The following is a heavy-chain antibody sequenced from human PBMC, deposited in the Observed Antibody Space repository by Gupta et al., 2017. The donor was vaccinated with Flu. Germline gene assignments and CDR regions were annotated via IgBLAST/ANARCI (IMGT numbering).Heavy chain of an antibody. V-gene: IGHV1-69*01. J-gene: IGHJ4*02. CDR3: ATSPPTYYYYDSSGYSPQSKYFDY. Sequence: QVQLVQSGAEVKKPGSSVKVSCKASGGTFSSYAISWVRQAPGQGLEWMGGIIPIFGTANYAQKFQGRVTITADESTSTAYMELSSLRSEDTAVYYCATSPPTYYYYDSSGYSPQSKYFDYWGQGTLVTVSS. CDR1: GGTFSSYA. D-gene: IGHD3-22*01. CDR2: IIPIFGTA.